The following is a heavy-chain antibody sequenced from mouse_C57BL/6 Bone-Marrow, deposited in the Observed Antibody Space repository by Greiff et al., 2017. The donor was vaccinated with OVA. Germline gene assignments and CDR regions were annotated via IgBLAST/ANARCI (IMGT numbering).Heavy chain of an antibody. CDR2: FDPNSGGT. CDR3: ARGAFYYYGSSPCDV. CDR1: GYTFTSYW. J-gene: IGHJ1*03. V-gene: IGHV1-72*01. Sequence: QVQLQQPGAELVKPGASVKLSCKASGYTFTSYWMHWVKQRPGRGLEWIGRFDPNSGGTKYNEKFKSKATLTVDKPSSTAYMQLSSMTSEDSAVYDCARGAFYYYGSSPCDVWGTGTTVTVSS. D-gene: IGHD1-1*01.